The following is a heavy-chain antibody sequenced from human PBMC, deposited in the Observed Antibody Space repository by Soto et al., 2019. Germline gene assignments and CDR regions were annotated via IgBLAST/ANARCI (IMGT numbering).Heavy chain of an antibody. Sequence: HPGGSLRLSCAASGFTFSSYSMNWVRQAPGKGLEWVSAISGSGGSTYYADSVKGRFTISRDNSKNTLYLQMNSLRAEDTAVYYCAKDGITMVRSPQDPFDPWGQGTLVTVSS. V-gene: IGHV3-23*01. CDR3: AKDGITMVRSPQDPFDP. D-gene: IGHD3-10*01. J-gene: IGHJ5*02. CDR2: ISGSGGST. CDR1: GFTFSSYS.